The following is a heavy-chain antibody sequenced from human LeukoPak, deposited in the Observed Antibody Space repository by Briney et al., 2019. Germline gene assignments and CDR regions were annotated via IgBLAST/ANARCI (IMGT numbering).Heavy chain of an antibody. CDR1: GFTFTGAY. D-gene: IGHD3-9*01. V-gene: IGHV1-2*02. Sequence: ASVKVSCKASGFTFTGAYMHWVRQAPGQGLGWMGWINPNSGETRYEQKFQGRVTMTRDTSIDTLHMELGSLTSDDTAVYYCARVLFNSGYDSWGQGTLVTVSS. CDR3: ARVLFNSGYDS. J-gene: IGHJ5*01. CDR2: INPNSGET.